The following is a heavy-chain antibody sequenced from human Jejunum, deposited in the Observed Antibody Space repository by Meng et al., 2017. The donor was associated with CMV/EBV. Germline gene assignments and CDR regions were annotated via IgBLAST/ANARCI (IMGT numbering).Heavy chain of an antibody. Sequence: SRTSQSVGVGWIRQPTGRDLEWLAFIYWDDDKRYNPSLKSRLTINKDTSKNQVVLTMTNMDPVDTATYYCAHRHDYGGNWNGGDLDYWGQGTLVTVSS. V-gene: IGHV2-5*02. J-gene: IGHJ4*02. CDR1: SRTSQSVG. CDR3: AHRHDYGGNWNGGDLDY. D-gene: IGHD4-23*01. CDR2: IYWDDDK.